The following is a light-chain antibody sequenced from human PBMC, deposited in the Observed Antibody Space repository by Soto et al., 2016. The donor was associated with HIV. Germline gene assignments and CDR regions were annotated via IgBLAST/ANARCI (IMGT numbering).Light chain of an antibody. CDR3: QQYNTYHT. Sequence: DIQMTQSPSSLSASIGDRVTITCRASQMINSYLNWYQQKPAKAPKLLIYAASSLQVGVPSRFSGSGSGTEFTLTISSLQPDDFATYYCQQYNTYHTFGLGDQAGDQT. CDR2: AAS. J-gene: IGKJ2*01. CDR1: QMINSY. V-gene: IGKV1-39*01.